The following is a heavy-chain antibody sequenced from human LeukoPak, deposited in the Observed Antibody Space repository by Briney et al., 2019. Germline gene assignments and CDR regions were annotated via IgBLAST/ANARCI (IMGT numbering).Heavy chain of an antibody. CDR1: GGSFSGYY. Sequence: SETLSLTCAVYGGSFSGYYWSWIRQPPGKGLEWIGEINHSGSTNYNPSLKSRVTISVDTSKNQFSLKLSSVTAADTAVYYCARDNDYWGQGTLVTVSS. J-gene: IGHJ4*02. V-gene: IGHV4-34*01. CDR2: INHSGST. CDR3: ARDNDY.